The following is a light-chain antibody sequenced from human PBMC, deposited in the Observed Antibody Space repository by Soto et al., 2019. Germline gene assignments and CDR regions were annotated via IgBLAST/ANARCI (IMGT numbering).Light chain of an antibody. Sequence: DFRITHSPSTLSASVVDRVTISCLASQSISRWLAWYQQKPGRAPKLLIYDVSSLKSGVPSRFSGTGSGIEFTLTISSLQPDDFATYYRQKYNSYSINFGQGTRLEIK. J-gene: IGKJ5*01. CDR3: QKYNSYSIN. CDR2: DVS. CDR1: QSISRW. V-gene: IGKV1-5*01.